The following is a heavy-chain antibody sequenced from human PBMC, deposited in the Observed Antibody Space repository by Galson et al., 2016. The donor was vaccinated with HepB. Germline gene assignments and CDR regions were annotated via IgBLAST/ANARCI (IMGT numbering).Heavy chain of an antibody. CDR2: ISYDATKK. CDR3: ARDQFCWFGGYFFDN. Sequence: SLRLSCAAAGFTFSSYTLHWVRQAPGKGLEWVAVISYDATKKFYADSVKGRFSISRDNSNNTLYLQMNSLRPADTAVYFCARDQFCWFGGYFFDNWGQGTLVTVSS. CDR1: GFTFSSYT. D-gene: IGHD3-10*01. J-gene: IGHJ4*02. V-gene: IGHV3-30*04.